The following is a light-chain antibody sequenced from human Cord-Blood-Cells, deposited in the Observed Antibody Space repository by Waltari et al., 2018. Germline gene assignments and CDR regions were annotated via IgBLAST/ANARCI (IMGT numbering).Light chain of an antibody. CDR3: QQSYSTPPWT. V-gene: IGKV1-39*01. CDR1: QSISSY. CDR2: AAS. Sequence: IQMTKSPSSLSASVGDSVTITCRASQSISSYLNWYQQKPGKAPKLLIYAASSLQIGVPSRFSGSGSGTDFTLTISSLQPEDFATYYCQQSYSTPPWTFGQGTKLEIK. J-gene: IGKJ2*02.